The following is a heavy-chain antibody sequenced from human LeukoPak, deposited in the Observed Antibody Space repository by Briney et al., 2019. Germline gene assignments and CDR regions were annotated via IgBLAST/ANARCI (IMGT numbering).Heavy chain of an antibody. D-gene: IGHD2-21*02. J-gene: IGHJ5*02. CDR1: GYTFTGYY. CDR3: ARDPYCGGDCYLAS. V-gene: IGHV1-2*05. Sequence: ASVKVSCKASGYTFTGYYMHWVRQAPGQGLEWMGRINPNSGGTNYAQKFQGRVTMTRDTSISTAYMELSRLRSDDTVVYYCARDPYCGGDCYLASWGQGTLVTVSS. CDR2: INPNSGGT.